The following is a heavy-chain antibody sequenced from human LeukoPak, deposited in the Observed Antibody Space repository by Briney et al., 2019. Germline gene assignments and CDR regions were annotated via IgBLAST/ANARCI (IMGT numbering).Heavy chain of an antibody. D-gene: IGHD3-10*01. Sequence: APVKVSCKASGGTFSSYDINWVRQATGQGLEWMGWMNPNSGNTGYAQKFQGRVTITRNTSISTAYMELSSLRSEDTAVYYCARGEHGSGSYFLYYYYYMDVWGKGTTVTVSS. J-gene: IGHJ6*03. V-gene: IGHV1-8*03. CDR3: ARGEHGSGSYFLYYYYYMDV. CDR2: MNPNSGNT. CDR1: GGTFSSYD.